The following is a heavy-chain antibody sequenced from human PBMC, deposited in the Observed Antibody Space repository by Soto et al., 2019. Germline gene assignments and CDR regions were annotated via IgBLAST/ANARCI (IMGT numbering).Heavy chain of an antibody. CDR3: ARDRSMVVVVPGY. D-gene: IGHD2-2*01. CDR2: ISHDGSNK. CDR1: GFTFSSYG. V-gene: IGHV3-30*03. Sequence: GGSLRLSCAASGFTFSSYGMHWVRQAPGKGLEWVAVISHDGSNKYFADSVKGRFTISGDNSKNMVYLQMNSLRVDDTAVYYCARDRSMVVVVPGYWGQGTLVTSPQ. J-gene: IGHJ4*02.